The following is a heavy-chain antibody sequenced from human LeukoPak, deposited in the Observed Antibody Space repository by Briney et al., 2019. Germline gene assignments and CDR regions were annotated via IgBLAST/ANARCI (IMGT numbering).Heavy chain of an antibody. J-gene: IGHJ4*02. CDR2: IYTSGST. V-gene: IGHV4-61*02. CDR3: ARGRDSGWYTTYYFDY. CDR1: GGSISSGSYY. D-gene: IGHD6-19*01. Sequence: PSETLSLTCTVSGGSISSGSYYWSWIRQPAGKGLEWIGRIYTSGSTNYNPSLKSRVTISVDTSKNQFSLKLSSVTAADTAVYYCARGRDSGWYTTYYFDYWGQGTLVTVSS.